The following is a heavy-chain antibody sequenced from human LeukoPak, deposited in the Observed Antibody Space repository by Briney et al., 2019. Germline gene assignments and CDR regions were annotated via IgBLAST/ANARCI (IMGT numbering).Heavy chain of an antibody. D-gene: IGHD3/OR15-3a*01. CDR2: ISSTSRYI. V-gene: IGHV3-21*01. J-gene: IGHJ4*02. CDR3: TRAVAADDFSPGY. CDR1: GFTFSSYS. Sequence: GGSLRLSCAASGFTFSSYSMNWVCQAPGKGLEWVSCISSTSRYIYYADSVKGRFTISRDNAKNSVYLQMNSLRAEDTAVYYCTRAVAADDFSPGYWGQGTLLTVSS.